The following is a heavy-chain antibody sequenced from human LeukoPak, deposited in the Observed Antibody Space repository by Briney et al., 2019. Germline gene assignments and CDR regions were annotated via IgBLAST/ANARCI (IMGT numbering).Heavy chain of an antibody. CDR3: ARAKGVILTGWTSSYYFDY. CDR1: GFTFSSYW. J-gene: IGHJ4*02. V-gene: IGHV3-74*01. CDR2: INSDGSST. Sequence: GGSLRLSCAASGFTFSSYWMHWVRQAPGKGLVWVSRINSDGSSTSYADSVKGRFTISRDNAKNTLYLQMNSLRAEDTAVYYCARAKGVILTGWTSSYYFDYWGQGTLVTVSS. D-gene: IGHD3-9*01.